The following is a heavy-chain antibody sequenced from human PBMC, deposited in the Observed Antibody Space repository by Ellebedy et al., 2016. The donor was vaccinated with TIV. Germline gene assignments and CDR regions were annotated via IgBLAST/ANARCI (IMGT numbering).Heavy chain of an antibody. J-gene: IGHJ4*02. V-gene: IGHV3-23*01. D-gene: IGHD1-26*01. CDR3: AKSRNGRATAGDN. CDR2: ISDSGGST. CDR1: GFPFYNYA. Sequence: GESLKISXAASGFPFYNYAMSWVRQAPGRGLEWVSAISDSGGSTYYADSVKGRFTISRDNFKNTLNLQMHSLRVEDTAVYYCAKSRNGRATAGDNWGQGTLVTVSS.